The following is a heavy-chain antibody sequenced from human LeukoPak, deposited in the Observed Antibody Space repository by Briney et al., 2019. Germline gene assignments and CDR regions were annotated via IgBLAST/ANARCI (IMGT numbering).Heavy chain of an antibody. CDR3: AKGRSGSYDYMDV. CDR1: GFTFSSYA. D-gene: IGHD1-26*01. V-gene: IGHV3-23*01. J-gene: IGHJ6*03. CDR2: ISGSGGST. Sequence: GGSLRLSCAASGFTFSSYAMSWVRQAPGKGLEWVSAISGSGGSTYYADSVKGRFTISRDNSKNTPYLQMNSLRAEDTAVYYCAKGRSGSYDYMDVWGKGTTVTVSS.